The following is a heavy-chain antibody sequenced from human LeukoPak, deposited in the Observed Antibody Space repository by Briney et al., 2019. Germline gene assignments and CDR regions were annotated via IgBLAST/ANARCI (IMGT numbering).Heavy chain of an antibody. CDR3: ARALYGEQWLNPFDY. CDR2: INPSGGST. Sequence: ASVKVSCKASGYTFTSYYMHWVRQAPGQGLEWMGIINPSGGSTSYAQKFQGRVTMTRDTSTSTVYMELSSLRSEDTAVYYCARALYGEQWLNPFDYWGQGTPVTVSS. D-gene: IGHD6-19*01. V-gene: IGHV1-46*03. CDR1: GYTFTSYY. J-gene: IGHJ4*02.